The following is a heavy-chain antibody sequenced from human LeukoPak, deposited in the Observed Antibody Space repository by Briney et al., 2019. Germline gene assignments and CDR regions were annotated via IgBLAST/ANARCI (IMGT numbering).Heavy chain of an antibody. CDR3: ARHGRSGWFDY. Sequence: PSETLSLTCTVSGGSISSYYWSWIRQPPGKGLEWIGYIYYSGSTNYNPSLKSRVTISVDTSKNQFSLKLSSGTAADAAVYYCARHGRSGWFDYWGQGTLVTVSS. CDR2: IYYSGST. CDR1: GGSISSYY. J-gene: IGHJ4*02. V-gene: IGHV4-59*08. D-gene: IGHD6-19*01.